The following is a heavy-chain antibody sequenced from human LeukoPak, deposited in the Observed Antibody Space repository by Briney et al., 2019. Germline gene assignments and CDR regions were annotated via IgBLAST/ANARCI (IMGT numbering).Heavy chain of an antibody. CDR3: AKLKMSGGLRYFDWLFHRRRQSFDY. J-gene: IGHJ4*02. D-gene: IGHD3-9*01. CDR1: GGSFSGYY. V-gene: IGHV4-34*01. Sequence: SETLSLTCAVYGGSFSGYYWSWIRQPPGKGLEWIGEINHSGSTNYNPSLKSRVTISVDTSKNQFSLKLSSVTAADTAVYYCAKLKMSGGLRYFDWLFHRRRQSFDYWGQGTLVTVSS. CDR2: INHSGST.